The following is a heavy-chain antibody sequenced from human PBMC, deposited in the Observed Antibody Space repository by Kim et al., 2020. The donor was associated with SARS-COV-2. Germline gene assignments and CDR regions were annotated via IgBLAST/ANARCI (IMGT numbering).Heavy chain of an antibody. J-gene: IGHJ6*02. CDR3: ARDAVVVPAAGDYYYYGMDV. CDR1: GYTFTSYY. Sequence: ASVKVSCKASGYTFTSYYMHWVRQAPGQGLEWMGIINPSGGSTSYAQKFQGRVTMTRDTSTSTVYMELSSLRSEDTAVYYCARDAVVVPAAGDYYYYGMDVWGQGTTVTVSS. V-gene: IGHV1-46*01. D-gene: IGHD2-2*01. CDR2: INPSGGST.